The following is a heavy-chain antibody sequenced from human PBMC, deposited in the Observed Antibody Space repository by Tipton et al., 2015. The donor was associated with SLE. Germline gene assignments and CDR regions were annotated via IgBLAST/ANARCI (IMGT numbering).Heavy chain of an antibody. CDR2: IYTSERT. J-gene: IGHJ4*02. V-gene: IGHV4-61*02. CDR3: ARTNRGCFDY. D-gene: IGHD2-8*01. Sequence: LRLSCTVSGGSISSGTFYWSWIRQPAGKGLEWIGRIYTSERTNYSPSLKSRVTISVDTSKNQFSLKLNSVTAADTGVYYCARTNRGCFDYWGQGTLVTVSS. CDR1: GGSISSGTFY.